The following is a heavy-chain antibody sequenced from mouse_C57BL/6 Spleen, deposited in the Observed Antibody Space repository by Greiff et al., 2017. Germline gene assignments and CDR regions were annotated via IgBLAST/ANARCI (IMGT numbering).Heavy chain of an antibody. CDR2: ISYDGSN. V-gene: IGHV3-6*01. J-gene: IGHJ4*01. CDR1: GYSITSGYF. Sequence: EVQLQESGPGLVKPSQSLSLTCSATGYSITSGYFWNWIRQSPGNQLEWMGFISYDGSNNYNPSLQNRISITRDTSKNQFFLKLNSMTTEDEATDYCGKLYDGYSAYAMDYWGQGTSVTVSS. CDR3: GKLYDGYSAYAMDY. D-gene: IGHD2-3*01.